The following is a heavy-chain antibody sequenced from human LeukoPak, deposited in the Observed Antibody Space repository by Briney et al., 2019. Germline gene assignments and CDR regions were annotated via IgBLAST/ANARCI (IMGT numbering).Heavy chain of an antibody. CDR1: GFTFSSFV. Sequence: PGGSLRLSCAASGFTFSSFVMSWVRQAPGKGLEWVSSISGSGVYKYYTDSVKGRFTISRDNSKNTLYVQMNSLRAEDTAVYYCARGPPGHILGVVVPAAISGFDPWGQGTLVTVSS. CDR3: ARGPPGHILGVVVPAAISGFDP. D-gene: IGHD2-2*01. V-gene: IGHV3-23*01. J-gene: IGHJ5*02. CDR2: ISGSGVYK.